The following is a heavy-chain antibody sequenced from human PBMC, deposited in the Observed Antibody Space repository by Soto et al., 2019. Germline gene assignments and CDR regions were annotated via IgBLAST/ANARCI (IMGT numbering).Heavy chain of an antibody. V-gene: IGHV1-2*02. CDR1: GYTFTGYY. CDR3: AREGYCSSTSCYIDNY. J-gene: IGHJ4*02. D-gene: IGHD2-2*02. Sequence: QVQLVQSGAEVKKPGASVKVSCKASGYTFTGYYMHWVRQAPGQGLAWMGWINPNSGGTNFAQKFQGRVTMTRDTSISTAYMELSRLRSDDTAVYYCAREGYCSSTSCYIDNYWGQGTLVTVSS. CDR2: INPNSGGT.